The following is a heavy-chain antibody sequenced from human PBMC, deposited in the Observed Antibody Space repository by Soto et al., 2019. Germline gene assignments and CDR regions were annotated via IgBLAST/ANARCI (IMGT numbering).Heavy chain of an antibody. D-gene: IGHD2-15*01. V-gene: IGHV4-4*02. CDR3: ARDQGYCSGGSCYVFDS. CDR1: GGSISSSNW. Sequence: SETLSLTCAVSGGSISSSNWWSWVRQPPGKGLEWVGEIYYSGTTKYNPSLKSRVTISVDKSKNQFSLKMYSVTAADTAVYYCARDQGYCSGGSCYVFDSWGQGTLVTVSS. CDR2: IYYSGTT. J-gene: IGHJ4*02.